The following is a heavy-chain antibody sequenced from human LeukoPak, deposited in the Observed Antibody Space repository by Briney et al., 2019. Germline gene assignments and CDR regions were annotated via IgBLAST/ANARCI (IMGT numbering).Heavy chain of an antibody. CDR3: AKDMGMTTITGGFDF. CDR2: ISHDGSDK. CDR1: GFSFSYYG. D-gene: IGHD4-11*01. J-gene: IGHJ4*02. Sequence: GGSLRLSCAASGFSFSYYGMHWVRQAPGKGLEWVAVISHDGSDKYYADSVKGRFTISRDNSKNSLYLQMNSLRTEDTALYYCAKDMGMTTITGGFDFWGQGTLVTVSS. V-gene: IGHV3-30*18.